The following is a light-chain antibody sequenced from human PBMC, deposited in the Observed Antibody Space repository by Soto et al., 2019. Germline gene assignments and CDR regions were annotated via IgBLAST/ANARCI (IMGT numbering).Light chain of an antibody. CDR2: EGS. J-gene: IGLJ1*01. CDR3: CSYAGSSTLYV. Sequence: QYVLTQDVSGSGSPGQSITISCTGTSSDVGSYNLVSWYQQHPGKAPKLMIYEGSKRPSGVSNRFSGSKSGNTASLTISGLQAEDEADYYCCSYAGSSTLYVFGTGTKVTVL. V-gene: IGLV2-23*01. CDR1: SSDVGSYNL.